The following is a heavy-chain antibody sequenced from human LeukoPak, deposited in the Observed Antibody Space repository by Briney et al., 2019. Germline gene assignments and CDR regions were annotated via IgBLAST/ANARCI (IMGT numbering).Heavy chain of an antibody. CDR1: GFTFSSYE. Sequence: CAASGFTFSSYEMNWVRQAPGKGVEGVSYISSSGSTIYYADSVKGGFTISRDNAKNSLYLQMNSLRAEDTAVYYCARVEIVVVPAAISYYYYYYMDVWGKGTTVTVSS. J-gene: IGHJ6*03. CDR2: ISSSGSTI. CDR3: ARVEIVVVPAAISYYYYYYMDV. D-gene: IGHD2-2*03. V-gene: IGHV3-48*03.